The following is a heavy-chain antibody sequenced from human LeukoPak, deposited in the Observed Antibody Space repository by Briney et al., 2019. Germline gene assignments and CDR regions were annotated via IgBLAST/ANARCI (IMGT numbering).Heavy chain of an antibody. Sequence: GASVKVSCKASGYSFTNFGVTWVRQAPGQGLEWMGWISGYGDTNYAQRFQGRVTMTTDSSTSTGYMELRSLRSDDTAVYYSARDGGYSYVRYYYYYGMDVWGQGTTVTVSS. D-gene: IGHD5-18*01. CDR1: GYSFTNFG. J-gene: IGHJ6*02. V-gene: IGHV1-18*01. CDR3: ARDGGYSYVRYYYYYGMDV. CDR2: ISGYGDT.